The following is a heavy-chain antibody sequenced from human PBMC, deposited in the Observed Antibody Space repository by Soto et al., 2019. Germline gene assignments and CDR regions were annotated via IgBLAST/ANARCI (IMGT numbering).Heavy chain of an antibody. CDR3: SRRDVTAAGFDS. D-gene: IGHD6-13*01. CDR2: ITSKGNNYAT. CDR1: GFSFSGSF. J-gene: IGHJ4*02. Sequence: GGSLRLSCIASGFSFSGSFMHWVRQASGKGLEWVGRITSKGNNYATAYAASVKGRFTISRDDSKNATYLQMNSLKTGDTAVYYCSRRDVTAAGFDSWGQGTLVTVSS. V-gene: IGHV3-73*01.